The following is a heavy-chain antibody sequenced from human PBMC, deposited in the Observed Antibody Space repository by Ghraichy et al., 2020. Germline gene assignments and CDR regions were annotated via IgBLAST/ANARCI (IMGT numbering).Heavy chain of an antibody. CDR3: AKKSPAYCGADCYLDF. CDR1: GFTFGNSA. Sequence: GGSLRLSCAASGFTFGNSAMTWVRQAPGKGLEWVSSISNGGSTSDYADSVKGRFTISRDNAKNTLYLQMNSVRAEDTALYYCAKKSPAYCGADCYLDFWGQGTLVTVSA. J-gene: IGHJ4*02. D-gene: IGHD2-21*02. CDR2: ISNGGSTS. V-gene: IGHV3-23*01.